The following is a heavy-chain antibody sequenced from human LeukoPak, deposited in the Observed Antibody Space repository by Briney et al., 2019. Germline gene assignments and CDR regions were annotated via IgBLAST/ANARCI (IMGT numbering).Heavy chain of an antibody. J-gene: IGHJ4*02. V-gene: IGHV3-48*01. CDR2: ISSSSSTI. Sequence: GGSLRLSCAASGFTFSSYSMNWVRQAPGKGLEWVSYISSSSSTIYYADSVKGRFTISRDNSKNTLYLQMNSLRAEDTAVYYCAKSRLGPHWGQGTLVTVSS. CDR3: AKSRLGPH. CDR1: GFTFSSYS.